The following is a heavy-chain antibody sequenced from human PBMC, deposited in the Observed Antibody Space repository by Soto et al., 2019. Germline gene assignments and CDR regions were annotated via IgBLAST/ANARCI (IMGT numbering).Heavy chain of an antibody. CDR3: VRDDGARSADY. CDR2: INQDGSEK. D-gene: IGHD1-26*01. V-gene: IGHV3-7*04. J-gene: IGHJ4*02. Sequence: EVQLVESGGDLVQPGGSLRLSCIASGFTFSTYWMTWIRHTPGQGLDRVAQINQDGSEKYYVDAVEGRFTISRDNAKNSLYLQMNSLRGADTAVYYCVRDDGARSADYWVQGALVTVSS. CDR1: GFTFSTYW.